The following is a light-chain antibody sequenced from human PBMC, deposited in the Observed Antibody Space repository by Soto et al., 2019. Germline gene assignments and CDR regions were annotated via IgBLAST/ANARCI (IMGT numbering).Light chain of an antibody. J-gene: IGKJ4*01. CDR2: QAS. V-gene: IGKV1-5*03. Sequence: DIQMAQSPSTLPANIGDRVSITCRASQTINNWLAGYQQKPGKAPNLLIYQASTLETVFPSRFSGSGSGTDFTATIRCLQPDDCACYYCQQCEYQRLTFGVGTKVQI. CDR3: QQCEYQRLT. CDR1: QTINNW.